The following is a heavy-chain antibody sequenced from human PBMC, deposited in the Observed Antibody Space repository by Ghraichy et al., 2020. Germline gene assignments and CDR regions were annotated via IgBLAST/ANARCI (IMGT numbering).Heavy chain of an antibody. CDR2: IYSGGST. CDR1: GFTVSSNY. D-gene: IGHD3-10*01. V-gene: IGHV3-53*01. J-gene: IGHJ4*02. Sequence: GGSLRLSCAASGFTVSSNYMSWVRQAPGKGLEWVSVIYSGGSTYYADSVKGRFTISRDNSKNTLYLQMNSLRAEDTAVYYCAREAYGSGSLPFDYWGQGTLVTVSS. CDR3: AREAYGSGSLPFDY.